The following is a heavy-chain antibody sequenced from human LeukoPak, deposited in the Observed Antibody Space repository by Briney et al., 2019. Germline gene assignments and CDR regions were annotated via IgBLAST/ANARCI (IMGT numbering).Heavy chain of an antibody. D-gene: IGHD3-22*01. J-gene: IGHJ4*02. Sequence: SETLSLTCTVSGGSISSYYWNWSRHPPGEGQEWIGYIYYSGSTNYNPSLKSRVTISVDTSKNQFSLKLSSVTAADTAVYYCARGADSSGYYSIFYFDYWGQGTLVTVSS. V-gene: IGHV4-59*01. CDR3: ARGADSSGYYSIFYFDY. CDR2: IYYSGST. CDR1: GGSISSYY.